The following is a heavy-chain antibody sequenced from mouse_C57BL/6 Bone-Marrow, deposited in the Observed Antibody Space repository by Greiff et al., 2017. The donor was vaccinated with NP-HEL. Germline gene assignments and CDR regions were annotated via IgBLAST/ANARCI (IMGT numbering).Heavy chain of an antibody. V-gene: IGHV5-2*01. CDR3: ARQDLLWLRRLY. D-gene: IGHD2-2*01. CDR2: INSDGGST. CDR1: EYEFPSHD. Sequence: EVQLVESGGGLVQPGESLKLSCESNEYEFPSHDMSWVRKTPEKRLELVAAINSDGGSTYYPDTMERRIIISRDNTKKTLYMQMSSLRSEDTALYYWARQDLLWLRRLYWGQGTSVTVSA. J-gene: IGHJ4*01.